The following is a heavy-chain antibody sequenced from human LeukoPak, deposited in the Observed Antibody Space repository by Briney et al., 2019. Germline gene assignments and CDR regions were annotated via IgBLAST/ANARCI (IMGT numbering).Heavy chain of an antibody. Sequence: PSETLSLTCTVSGGSISSSPYYWGWIRQPPGKGLEWIGSIYYSGTTHYSPSLESRVTISVDTSKNQFSLKLASVTAADTAIYYCAKGAGGFSYYNWFDPWGQGTLVTVSS. CDR1: GGSISSSPYY. CDR2: IYYSGTT. CDR3: AKGAGGFSYYNWFDP. V-gene: IGHV4-39*07. J-gene: IGHJ5*02. D-gene: IGHD5-18*01.